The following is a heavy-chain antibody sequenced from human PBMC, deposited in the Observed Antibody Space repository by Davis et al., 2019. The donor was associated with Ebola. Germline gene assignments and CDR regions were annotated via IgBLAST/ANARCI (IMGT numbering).Heavy chain of an antibody. Sequence: GESLKISCQGSGNSFTNYWIGWVRQMPGKGLEWMGIIYTGDSDTRYSPFFRGQVTISADKSITTAYLQWTSLKASDTAMYYCATLRKTITGMDDAFDIWGQGTMVTVSS. D-gene: IGHD1-20*01. CDR3: ATLRKTITGMDDAFDI. J-gene: IGHJ3*02. CDR1: GNSFTNYW. V-gene: IGHV5-51*01. CDR2: IYTGDSDT.